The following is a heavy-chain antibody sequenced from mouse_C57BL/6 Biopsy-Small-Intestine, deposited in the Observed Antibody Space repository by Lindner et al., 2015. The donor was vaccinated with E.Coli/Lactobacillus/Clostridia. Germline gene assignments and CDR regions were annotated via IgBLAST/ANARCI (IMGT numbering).Heavy chain of an antibody. CDR1: GFTFSDYG. CDR2: ISRGSSTI. Sequence: VQLQESGGGSVKPGGSLKLSCAASGFTFSDYGMHWVRQAPEKGLEWAAYISRGSSTIYFADTVKGRFTISRDNARNTLFLQMTSLRSEDTAMYYCAREGDYYGSSWYFDVWGTGTTVTVSS. D-gene: IGHD1-1*01. J-gene: IGHJ1*03. V-gene: IGHV5-17*01. CDR3: AREGDYYGSSWYFDV.